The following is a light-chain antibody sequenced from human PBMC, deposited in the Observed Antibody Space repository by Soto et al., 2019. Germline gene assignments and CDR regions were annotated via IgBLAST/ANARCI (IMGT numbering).Light chain of an antibody. CDR2: GES. Sequence: EIVMTQSPATLSLSPGDRATLSCRASQSVRSHLAWFQQKPGQPPRLLIFGESTRATGVPARFSDSGSGTEFTLIISGLQSEDFAVYYCQQYNNWPLTFGGGTKVDIK. J-gene: IGKJ4*01. CDR1: QSVRSH. CDR3: QQYNNWPLT. V-gene: IGKV3-15*01.